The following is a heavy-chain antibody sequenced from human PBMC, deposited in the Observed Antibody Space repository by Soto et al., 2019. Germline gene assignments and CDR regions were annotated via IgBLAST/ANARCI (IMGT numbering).Heavy chain of an antibody. Sequence: QVTLKESGPVLVKPTETLTLRCTVSGLSITDSEMGVSWIRHPPVQPLEWLAHIDSSGEKSYRTFLKSMMSISKDTYKSQIVLTMTNMDPADTATYYCARRHLAVAVSTWFDPWGQGIPVTVSS. CDR1: GLSITDSEMG. CDR2: IDSSGEK. J-gene: IGHJ5*02. D-gene: IGHD2-2*01. V-gene: IGHV2-26*01. CDR3: ARRHLAVAVSTWFDP.